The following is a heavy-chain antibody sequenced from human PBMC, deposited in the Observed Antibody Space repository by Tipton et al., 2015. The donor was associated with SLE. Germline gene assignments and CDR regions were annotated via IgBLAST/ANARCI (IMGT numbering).Heavy chain of an antibody. J-gene: IGHJ6*03. D-gene: IGHD3-10*01. CDR2: IYTSGST. V-gene: IGHV4-61*09. CDR1: GGSISSGSYY. Sequence: TLSLTCTVSGGSISSGSYYWSWIRQPAGKGLAWIGYIYTSGSTNYNPSLKSRVTISADKSISTAYLQWSSLKASDTAMYYCARGSGSFYMDVWGKGTTVTVSS. CDR3: ARGSGSFYMDV.